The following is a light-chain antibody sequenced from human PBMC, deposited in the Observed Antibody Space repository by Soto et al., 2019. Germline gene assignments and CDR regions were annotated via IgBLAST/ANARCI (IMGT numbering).Light chain of an antibody. Sequence: DIKLTQSPSFLSASVGDRVTITCRASQGISSYLAWYQQKPGKAPKLLIYAASTLQTGVPSRFSGSESGTEFTLTISSLQPEDFATYYCQQLNSYPLTFGQGTRLEIK. CDR2: AAS. J-gene: IGKJ5*01. V-gene: IGKV1-9*01. CDR3: QQLNSYPLT. CDR1: QGISSY.